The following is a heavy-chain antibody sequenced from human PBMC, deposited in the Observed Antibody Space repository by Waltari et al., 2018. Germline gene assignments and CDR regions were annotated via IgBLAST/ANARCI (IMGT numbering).Heavy chain of an antibody. CDR1: GYPFTSSD. CDR3: ARSIVVITTDYYYGMDV. D-gene: IGHD3-22*01. CDR2: MNPNRGNT. Sequence: QVQLVQSGAEVTPPGASVKVSCTASGYPFTSSDINWVRQATGQGLEWMGWMNPNRGNTGYAQKFQGRVTMTRNTSISTAYMELSSLRSDDTAVYYCARSIVVITTDYYYGMDVWGQGTTVTVSS. V-gene: IGHV1-8*01. J-gene: IGHJ6*02.